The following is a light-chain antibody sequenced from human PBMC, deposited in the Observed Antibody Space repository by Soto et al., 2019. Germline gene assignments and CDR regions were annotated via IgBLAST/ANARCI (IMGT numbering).Light chain of an antibody. CDR2: GVT. J-gene: IGLJ1*01. CDR3: CSYAGSNTYV. CDR1: SSDVGSYNL. Sequence: ALTQPASLSGSPGQSITISCTGTSSDVGSYNLVSWYQQHPGKAPKFMIYGVTKRPSGVSNRFSGSKSGNTASLTISGLQAEDEADYYCCSYAGSNTYVFGTGTKVTVL. V-gene: IGLV2-23*02.